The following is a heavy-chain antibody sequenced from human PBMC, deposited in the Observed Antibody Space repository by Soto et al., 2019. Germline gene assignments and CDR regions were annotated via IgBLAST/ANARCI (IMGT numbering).Heavy chain of an antibody. CDR1: GYTFTDYY. Sequence: QVQLVQSGAEVKKPGASVKVSCKASGYTFTDYYMHWVRQAPGQGLEWMGLINPSGGSTTYLQKFQGRVTMTSDTSTSTVYMDLSSLRSEDTAVYYCARGSSLAFEYWGQGTPVTVSS. V-gene: IGHV1-46*01. CDR3: ARGSSLAFEY. CDR2: INPSGGST. J-gene: IGHJ4*02.